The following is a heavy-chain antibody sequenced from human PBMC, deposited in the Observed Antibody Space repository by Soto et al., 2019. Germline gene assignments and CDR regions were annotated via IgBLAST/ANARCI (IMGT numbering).Heavy chain of an antibody. Sequence: QVQLVESGGGVVRPGRSLRLSCAASGFTFSDSGMHWVRQAPGRGLEWVSIIWYDGSNQYYADSVKGRFTISRDNSNNTLSLQMNSLRAEDTATYDCARNRDGYGLDVCGQGTTVTVSS. D-gene: IGHD3-22*01. CDR3: ARNRDGYGLDV. CDR1: GFTFSDSG. V-gene: IGHV3-33*01. CDR2: IWYDGSNQ. J-gene: IGHJ6*02.